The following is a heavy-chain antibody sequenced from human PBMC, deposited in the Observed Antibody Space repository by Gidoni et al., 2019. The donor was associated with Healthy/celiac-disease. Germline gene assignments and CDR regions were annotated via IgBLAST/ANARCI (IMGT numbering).Heavy chain of an antibody. V-gene: IGHV4-59*08. CDR2: IYYSGST. Sequence: QVQLQASGPGLVKRSEPLSLTGTVSGGSISSYYWSWIRQPPGKGLEWIGYIYYSGSTNYNPSLKSRVTISVDTSKNQFSLKLSSVTAADTAVYYCARHLGEYSGSYPDYWGQGTLVTVSS. J-gene: IGHJ4*02. CDR1: GGSISSYY. D-gene: IGHD1-26*01. CDR3: ARHLGEYSGSYPDY.